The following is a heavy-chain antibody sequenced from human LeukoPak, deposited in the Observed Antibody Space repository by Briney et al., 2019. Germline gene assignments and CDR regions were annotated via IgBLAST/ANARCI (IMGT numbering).Heavy chain of an antibody. V-gene: IGHV3-7*01. D-gene: IGHD1-26*01. CDR3: ARDWDDYYYYYMDV. J-gene: IGHJ6*03. CDR2: IKQDGSEK. Sequence: PGGSLRLSCAASGFTFSSCWMSWVRQAPGKGLEWVANIKQDGSEKYYVDSVKGRFTISRDNAKNSLYLQMNSLRAEDTAVYYCARDWDDYYYYYMDVWGKGTTVTVSS. CDR1: GFTFSSCW.